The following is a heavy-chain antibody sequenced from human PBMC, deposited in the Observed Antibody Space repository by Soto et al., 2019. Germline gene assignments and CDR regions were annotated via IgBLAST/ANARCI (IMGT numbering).Heavy chain of an antibody. CDR1: GFTFSSYS. CDR3: ANHEAAGTFSDYYGMNV. CDR2: ISTSSLYI. D-gene: IGHD6-13*01. J-gene: IGHJ6*02. Sequence: EVQLVESGGGLVKPGGSLRLSCAASGFTFSSYSMNWVRQAPGKGLEWVSSISTSSLYIYYADSVKGRFTISRDDAKNSLYLQMNSLRAEDTAVYDCANHEAAGTFSDYYGMNVWGQGTKVTVSS. V-gene: IGHV3-21*01.